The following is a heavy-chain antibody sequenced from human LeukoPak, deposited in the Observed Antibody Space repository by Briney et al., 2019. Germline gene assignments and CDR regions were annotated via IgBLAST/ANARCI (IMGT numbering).Heavy chain of an antibody. D-gene: IGHD3-22*01. CDR1: GYTFTGYY. J-gene: IGHJ4*02. Sequence: ASVKVSCKASGYTFTGYYMHWVRQAPGQGLEWMGWISAYNGNTNYAQKLQGRVTMTTDTSTSTAYMELRSLRSDDTAVYYCARDQYYYDSSGYYLFDYWGQGTLVTVSS. CDR2: ISAYNGNT. CDR3: ARDQYYYDSSGYYLFDY. V-gene: IGHV1-18*04.